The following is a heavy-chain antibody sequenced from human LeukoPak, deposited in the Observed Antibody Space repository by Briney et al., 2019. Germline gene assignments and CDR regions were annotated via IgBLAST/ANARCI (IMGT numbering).Heavy chain of an antibody. Sequence: GGSLRLSCTASGFTFGDYAMSWVRQAPGKGLEWVGFIRCRGYGGTTEYAASVKGRFTISRDDSKSIAYLQMNSLKTEDTAVYYCTRSWAPDYWGQGTLVTVSS. CDR3: TRSWAPDY. CDR2: IRCRGYGGTT. CDR1: GFTFGDYA. V-gene: IGHV3-49*04. D-gene: IGHD7-27*01. J-gene: IGHJ4*02.